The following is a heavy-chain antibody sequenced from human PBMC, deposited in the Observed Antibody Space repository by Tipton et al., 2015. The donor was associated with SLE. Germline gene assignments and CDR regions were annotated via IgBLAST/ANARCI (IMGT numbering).Heavy chain of an antibody. CDR1: GGSISSYY. V-gene: IGHV4-59*01. J-gene: IGHJ3*02. CDR3: ARDGTLVEMATIPAFDI. CDR2: IYYSGST. D-gene: IGHD5-24*01. Sequence: RSLTCTVSGGSISSYYWSWIRQPPGKGLEWIGYIYYSGSTNYNPSLKSRVTISVDTSKNQFSLKLSSVTAADTAVYYCARDGTLVEMATIPAFDIWGQGTMVTVSS.